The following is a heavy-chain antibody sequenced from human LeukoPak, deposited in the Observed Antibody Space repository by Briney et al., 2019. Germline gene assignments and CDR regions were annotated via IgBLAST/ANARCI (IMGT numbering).Heavy chain of an antibody. CDR3: AGAVAGEEYYFDY. CDR1: GGSISSSSYY. CDR2: IYSSGDT. J-gene: IGHJ4*02. D-gene: IGHD6-19*01. Sequence: SETLSLTCTVSGGSISSSSYYWGWIRQPPGKGLEWIESIYSSGDTYYNPSLKSRVPISVVTSKNQFSLILTSVTAADTAVYYCAGAVAGEEYYFDYWGQGILVTVSS. V-gene: IGHV4-39*01.